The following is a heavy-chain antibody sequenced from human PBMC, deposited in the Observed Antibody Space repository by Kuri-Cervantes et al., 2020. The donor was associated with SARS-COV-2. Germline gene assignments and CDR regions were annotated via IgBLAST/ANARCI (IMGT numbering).Heavy chain of an antibody. CDR1: GYTFTSYY. CDR3: ARDRGYCSGGSCSHFGY. J-gene: IGHJ4*02. V-gene: IGHV1-46*01. D-gene: IGHD2-15*01. CDR2: INPSGGST. Sequence: ASVKVSCKASGYTFTSYYMHWVRQAPGRGLEWMGIINPSGGSTSYAQKFQGRVTMTRDTSTSTVYMELSSLRSEGTAVYYCARDRGYCSGGSCSHFGYWGQGTLVTVSS.